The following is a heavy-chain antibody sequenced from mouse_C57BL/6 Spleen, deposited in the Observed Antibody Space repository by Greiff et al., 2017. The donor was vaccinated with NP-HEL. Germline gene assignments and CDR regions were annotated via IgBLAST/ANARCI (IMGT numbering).Heavy chain of an antibody. CDR3: AREDYGSRAWFAY. CDR2: IHPNSGST. CDR1: GYTFTSYW. J-gene: IGHJ3*01. Sequence: VQLQQPEAELVKPGASVKLSCKASGYTFTSYWMHWVKQRPGQGLEWIGMIHPNSGSTNYNEKFKSKATLTVDKSSSTAYMQLSSLTSEDSAVYYCAREDYGSRAWFAYWGQGTLVTVSA. D-gene: IGHD1-1*01. V-gene: IGHV1-64*01.